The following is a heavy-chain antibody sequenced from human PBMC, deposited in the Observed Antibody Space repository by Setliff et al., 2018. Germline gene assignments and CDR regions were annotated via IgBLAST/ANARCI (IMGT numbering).Heavy chain of an antibody. D-gene: IGHD3-22*01. V-gene: IGHV3-7*01. CDR1: RFTFSNYW. CDR3: ARDRWKVIVNRGDDAFDL. CDR2: IKEDGSEK. J-gene: IGHJ3*01. Sequence: LRLSCAASRFTFSNYWMSWVRQAPGKGLEWVANIKEDGSEKYYVDSVKGRFTISRDNAKNSLDLQMNNLRDEDTAVYYCARDRWKVIVNRGDDAFDLWGQGTMVTV.